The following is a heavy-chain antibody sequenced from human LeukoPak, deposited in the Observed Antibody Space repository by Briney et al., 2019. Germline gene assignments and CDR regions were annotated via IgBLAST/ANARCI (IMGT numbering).Heavy chain of an antibody. Sequence: GESLKISCTASGYTFGNYWIGWVRQIPGKGLEWMAITYRGSDTRYSPSFQGQVTISVDITTAYLQWRSLKASDTAMYYCARLDGYHQSSGYHPRYFDYWGQGTLVTASS. CDR2: TYRGSDT. CDR3: ARLDGYHQSSGYHPRYFDY. D-gene: IGHD3-22*01. V-gene: IGHV5-51*01. J-gene: IGHJ4*02. CDR1: GYTFGNYW.